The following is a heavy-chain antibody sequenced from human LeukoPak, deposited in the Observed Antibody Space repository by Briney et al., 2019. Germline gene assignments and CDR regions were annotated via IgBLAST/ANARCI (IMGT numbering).Heavy chain of an antibody. J-gene: IGHJ5*02. Sequence: ASVKVSCKPSGYTLTGYFIHWVRPAPGQGLEWMGWINPNSGGTNYAQKFQGRLTMTWETSISTGYMDLTWLKSDDTAVYYCASEGDGNNLYSYFDPWGQGTLVTVSS. CDR1: GYTLTGYF. CDR2: INPNSGGT. D-gene: IGHD5-24*01. V-gene: IGHV1-2*02. CDR3: ASEGDGNNLYSYFDP.